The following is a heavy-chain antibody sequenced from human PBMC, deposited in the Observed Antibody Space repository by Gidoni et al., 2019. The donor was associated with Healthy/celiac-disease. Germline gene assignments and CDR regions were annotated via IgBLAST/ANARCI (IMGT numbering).Heavy chain of an antibody. CDR2: ISSSSSYI. CDR1: GFTFSSYS. V-gene: IGHV3-21*01. D-gene: IGHD3-3*01. J-gene: IGHJ6*02. CDR3: AREKNQEIYDFWSGYYYYGMDV. Sequence: EVQLVESGGGLVKPGGSLRLSCAASGFTFSSYSMNWVRQAPGKGLEWVSSISSSSSYIYYADSVKGRFTISRDNAKNSLYLQMNSLRAEDTAVYYCAREKNQEIYDFWSGYYYYGMDVWGQGTTVTVSS.